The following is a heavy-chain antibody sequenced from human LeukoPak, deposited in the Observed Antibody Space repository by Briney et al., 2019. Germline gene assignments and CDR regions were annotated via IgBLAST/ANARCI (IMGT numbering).Heavy chain of an antibody. CDR3: TRDSFFDGNYRPDYFDC. V-gene: IGHV3-48*03. Sequence: GGSLRLSCAASGFNFRDYEMNWVRQAPGKGLEWLSYISGSSGIIYYADSVKGRFSISRDNAKSSLYLQMNSLRAEDTAIYYCTRDSFFDGNYRPDYFDCWGQGTLVTVSS. D-gene: IGHD4-11*01. CDR1: GFNFRDYE. J-gene: IGHJ4*02. CDR2: ISGSSGII.